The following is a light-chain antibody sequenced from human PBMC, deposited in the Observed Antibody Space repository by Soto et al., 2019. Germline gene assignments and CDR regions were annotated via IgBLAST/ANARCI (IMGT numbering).Light chain of an antibody. CDR2: DVS. CDR3: SSYTGSSTLVV. Sequence: QSALTQPASVSGSPRQAITISCTGTSSDVGGYNYVSWYQQHPGKAPKLMIYDVSNRPSGVSNRFSGSKAGNTASLTISGRQAEDEADYYCSSYTGSSTLVVFGGGTKLTVL. J-gene: IGLJ2*01. CDR1: SSDVGGYNY. V-gene: IGLV2-14*01.